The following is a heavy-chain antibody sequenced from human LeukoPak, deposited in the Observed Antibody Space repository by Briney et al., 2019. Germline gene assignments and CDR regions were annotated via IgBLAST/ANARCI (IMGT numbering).Heavy chain of an antibody. Sequence: SETLSLTCTVSGGSIGSSSYYWGWIRQPPGKGLNWIGRLYTSGSTNYNPSLKSRVSISVDTSKNQFSLKLSSVTAADTAVYYCARSSEGRYYYDSSGYSYYYYYMDVWGKGTTVTISS. CDR3: ARSSEGRYYYDSSGYSYYYYYMDV. D-gene: IGHD3-22*01. CDR2: LYTSGST. V-gene: IGHV4-39*07. J-gene: IGHJ6*03. CDR1: GGSIGSSSYY.